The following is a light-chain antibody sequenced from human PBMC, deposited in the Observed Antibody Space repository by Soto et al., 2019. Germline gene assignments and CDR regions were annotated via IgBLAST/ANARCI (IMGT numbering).Light chain of an antibody. J-gene: IGKJ4*01. CDR1: QAINNH. CDR3: QKYNSAPFT. Sequence: DIPMTQSPSSLSASVGDTVTITCRTSQAINNHLAWCQQKPGKVPKVLIYATSSLQSGVPSRFSGSGSGTNFTLTISRLQPEDVATYCCQKYNSAPFTFGGGTKVDLK. V-gene: IGKV1-27*01. CDR2: ATS.